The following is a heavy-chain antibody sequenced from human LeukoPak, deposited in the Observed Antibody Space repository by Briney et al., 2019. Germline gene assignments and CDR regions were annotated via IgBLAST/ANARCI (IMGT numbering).Heavy chain of an antibody. CDR1: GGSISSSY. CDR2: IYYSGST. Sequence: SETLSLTCTVSGGSISSSYWSWIRQPPGRGLEWIGYIYYSGSTNYNPSLKSRVTISVDTSKNQFSLKLRSVTAADTALYYCARGAMSLDYWGQGTLVTVSS. CDR3: ARGAMSLDY. J-gene: IGHJ4*02. V-gene: IGHV4-59*01.